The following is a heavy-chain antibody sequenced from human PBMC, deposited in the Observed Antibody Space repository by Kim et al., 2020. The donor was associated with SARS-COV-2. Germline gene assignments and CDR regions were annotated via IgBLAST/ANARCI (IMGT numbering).Heavy chain of an antibody. Sequence: GGSLRLSCAASGFTFSSYAMHWVRQAPGKGLEWVAVISYDGSNKYYADSVKGRFTISRDNSKNTLYLQMNSLRAEDTAVYYCARELSSWPFDYWGQGTL. V-gene: IGHV3-30-3*01. D-gene: IGHD6-13*01. CDR3: ARELSSWPFDY. J-gene: IGHJ4*02. CDR2: ISYDGSNK. CDR1: GFTFSSYA.